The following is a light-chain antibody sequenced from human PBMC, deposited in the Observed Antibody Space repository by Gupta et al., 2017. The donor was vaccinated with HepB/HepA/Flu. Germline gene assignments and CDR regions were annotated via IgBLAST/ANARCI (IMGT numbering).Light chain of an antibody. V-gene: IGLV3-19*01. Sequence: SSELTQDPAVSVALGQTVRITCQGDSHRNYYASWYQQKAGQAPVLVIFGKNNRPSGIPDRFSASTSGNTASLSITGAQAEDEADYYCNSRDSSGNHLVFGGGTKVTVL. CDR2: GKN. J-gene: IGLJ2*01. CDR3: NSRDSSGNHLV. CDR1: SHRNYY.